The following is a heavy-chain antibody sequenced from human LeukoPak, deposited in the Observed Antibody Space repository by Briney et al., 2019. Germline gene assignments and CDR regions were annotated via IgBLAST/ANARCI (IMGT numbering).Heavy chain of an antibody. J-gene: IGHJ6*03. D-gene: IGHD3-10*01. CDR3: ARAGVPTPHDYYYYYMDV. Sequence: SQTLSLTCTVSGGSISSGGYYWSWIRQHPGKGLEWIGYIYYSGSTYYNPSLKSRVTISVDTSKNQFSLKLTSVTAADTAVYYCARAGVPTPHDYYYYYMDVWDKGTTVTGSS. CDR2: IYYSGST. V-gene: IGHV4-31*03. CDR1: GGSISSGGYY.